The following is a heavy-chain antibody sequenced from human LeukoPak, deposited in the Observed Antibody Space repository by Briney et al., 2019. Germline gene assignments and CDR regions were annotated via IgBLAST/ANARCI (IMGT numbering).Heavy chain of an antibody. J-gene: IGHJ4*02. Sequence: PSETLSLTCTVSGGSISSYYWSWIRQPPGKGLEWIGYIYYSGSTNYNPSLKSRVTISVDTSKNQFSLKLSSVTAADTAVYYCAGVVYSSYSDYWGQGTLVTVSS. V-gene: IGHV4-59*01. CDR3: AGVVYSSYSDY. CDR1: GGSISSYY. CDR2: IYYSGST. D-gene: IGHD1-26*01.